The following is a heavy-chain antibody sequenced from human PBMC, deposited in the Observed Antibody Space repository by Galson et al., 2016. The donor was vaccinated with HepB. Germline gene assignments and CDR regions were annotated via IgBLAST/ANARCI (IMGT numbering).Heavy chain of an antibody. Sequence: SLRLSCAASGFTFSGSAMHWVRQASGKGLQWVGRIRSKANKYATAYAATVKGTFTISRDDSKDTAYLQMNSLKTEDTAVYYCTSLTIFGVVTNYWGEGSLGTVSS. CDR1: GFTFSGSA. J-gene: IGHJ4*02. D-gene: IGHD3-3*01. CDR3: TSLTIFGVVTNY. CDR2: IRSKANKYAT. V-gene: IGHV3-73*01.